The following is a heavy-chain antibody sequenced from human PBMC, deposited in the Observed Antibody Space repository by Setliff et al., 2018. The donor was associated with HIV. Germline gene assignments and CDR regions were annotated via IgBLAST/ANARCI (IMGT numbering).Heavy chain of an antibody. J-gene: IGHJ5*02. CDR1: GYTFIGHY. D-gene: IGHD3-10*02. V-gene: IGHV1-2*02. CDR3: ARDMFESGERSLAKGDEFDP. CDR2: INPNSGDT. Sequence: RASVKVSCKASGYTFIGHYIHWVRQAPGQGLEWMGWINPNSGDTKYAQKFQDRVSLTRDTSLSTAYMELSSLTSDDTAIYYCARDMFESGERSLAKGDEFDPWGQGSLVTVSS.